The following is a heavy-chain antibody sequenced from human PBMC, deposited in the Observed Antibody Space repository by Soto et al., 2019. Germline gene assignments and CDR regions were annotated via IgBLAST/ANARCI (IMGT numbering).Heavy chain of an antibody. D-gene: IGHD6-19*01. CDR3: AKDLYMAVAGVYYYYYGIDV. CDR1: GFTFSSYG. CDR2: ISYDGSNK. Sequence: PGGSLRLSCAASGFTFSSYGMHWVRQAPGKGLEWVAVISYDGSNKYYADSVKGRFTISRDNSKNTLYLQMNSLRAEDTAVYYCAKDLYMAVAGVYYYYYGIDVWGQGTTVTVSS. V-gene: IGHV3-30*18. J-gene: IGHJ6*02.